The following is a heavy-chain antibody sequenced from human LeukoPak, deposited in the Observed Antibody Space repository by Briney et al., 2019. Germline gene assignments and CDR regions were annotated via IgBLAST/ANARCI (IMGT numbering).Heavy chain of an antibody. CDR3: TRATSVVVPAADHYYYGMDV. CDR2: INPSGGST. V-gene: IGHV1-46*01. J-gene: IGHJ6*02. D-gene: IGHD2-2*01. CDR1: GYTFTSYY. Sequence: VASVKVSCKASGYTFTSYYIHWVRQAPGQGLEWMGIINPSGGSTSYAQKFQGRVTMTRDTSLSTAYMELSRLRSDDTAVYYCTRATSVVVPAADHYYYGMDVWGQGTTVTVSS.